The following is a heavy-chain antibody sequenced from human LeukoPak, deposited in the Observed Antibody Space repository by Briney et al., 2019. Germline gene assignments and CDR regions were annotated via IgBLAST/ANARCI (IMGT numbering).Heavy chain of an antibody. CDR1: GFTFGSYA. V-gene: IGHV3-23*01. Sequence: GGSLRLSCAASGFTFGSYAMSWVRQAPGKGLEWVSAISGSGGSTYYADSVKGRFTISRDNSKNTLYLQMNSLRAEDTAVYYCEGSSTTGKYYFDYWGQGTLVTVSS. CDR2: ISGSGGST. CDR3: EGSSTTGKYYFDY. J-gene: IGHJ4*02. D-gene: IGHD2-2*01.